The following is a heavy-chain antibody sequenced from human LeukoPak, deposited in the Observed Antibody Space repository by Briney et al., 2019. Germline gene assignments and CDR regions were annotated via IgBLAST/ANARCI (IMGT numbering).Heavy chain of an antibody. J-gene: IGHJ3*02. CDR1: GFTFDDYA. CDR3: AKDNRPGIAVAGTGGDAFDI. V-gene: IGHV3-9*01. Sequence: PGRSLRLSCAASGFTFDDYAMHWVRQAPGKGLEWVSGISWNSGSIGYADSVKGRFTISRDNAKNSLYLQMNSLRAEDTALYYCAKDNRPGIAVAGTGGDAFDIWGQGTMVTVSS. CDR2: ISWNSGSI. D-gene: IGHD6-19*01.